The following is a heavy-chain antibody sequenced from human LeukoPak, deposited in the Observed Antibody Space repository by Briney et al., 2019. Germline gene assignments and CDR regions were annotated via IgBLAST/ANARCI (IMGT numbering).Heavy chain of an antibody. Sequence: ASVKLSCTASGYTFTGYYMHWVRQAPGQGLEWMGWINPNIGVTNYAQNFQGRVTITRHTSISTAYMELRRLRCDDTAVYYCARDDGSGSYLFDCWGQGTLVTVSS. CDR3: ARDDGSGSYLFDC. J-gene: IGHJ4*02. CDR1: GYTFTGYY. V-gene: IGHV1-2*02. D-gene: IGHD3-10*01. CDR2: INPNIGVT.